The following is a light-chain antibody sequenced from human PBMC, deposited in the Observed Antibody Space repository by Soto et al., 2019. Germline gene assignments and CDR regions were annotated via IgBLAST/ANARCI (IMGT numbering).Light chain of an antibody. Sequence: QSVLTQPPSVSGAPGQRVIISCTGSSSNIGADYSVHWYQQLPGTAPKLLIYDNINRPSGVPDRFSGSKSGTSASLAITGLQAEDEADYHCQSYDRNLIAVVFGGGTKLTVL. CDR3: QSYDRNLIAVV. CDR2: DNI. V-gene: IGLV1-40*01. J-gene: IGLJ2*01. CDR1: SSNIGADYS.